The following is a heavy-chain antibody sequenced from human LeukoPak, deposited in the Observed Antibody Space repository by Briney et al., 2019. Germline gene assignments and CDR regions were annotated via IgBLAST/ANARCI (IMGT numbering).Heavy chain of an antibody. CDR1: GGSFSGYY. Sequence: PSETLPLTCAVYGGSFSGYYWSWIRQPSGKGLEWIGEINHSGSTNYNPSLKSRVTISVDTSKNQFSLKLSSVTAADTAVYYCARQARIIAARSYYYGMDVWGQGTTVTVSS. D-gene: IGHD6-6*01. CDR3: ARQARIIAARSYYYGMDV. CDR2: INHSGST. V-gene: IGHV4-34*01. J-gene: IGHJ6*02.